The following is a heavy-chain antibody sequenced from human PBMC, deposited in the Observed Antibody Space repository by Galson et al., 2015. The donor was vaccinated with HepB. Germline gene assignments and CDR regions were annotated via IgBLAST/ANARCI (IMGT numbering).Heavy chain of an antibody. Sequence: SLRLSCAASGFTFSSYWMHWVRQAPGKGLVWVSRINSDGSSTNYADSVKGRFTISRDNAKNTLYLQMNTLRAEDTAVYYCARRRYSSIWKAYFFDYWGQGTLVTVSS. CDR3: ARRRYSSIWKAYFFDY. J-gene: IGHJ4*02. CDR2: INSDGSST. V-gene: IGHV3-74*01. CDR1: GFTFSSYW. D-gene: IGHD6-13*01.